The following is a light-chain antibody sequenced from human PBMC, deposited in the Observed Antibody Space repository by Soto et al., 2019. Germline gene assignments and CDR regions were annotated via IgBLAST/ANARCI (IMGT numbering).Light chain of an antibody. J-gene: IGKJ3*01. CDR3: QQLFIYPPT. Sequence: DIQMTRSPSTLSGSVGDRVTITCRASQTISSWLAWYQQKPGKAPKLLIYKASTLKSGVPPRFSGSGSGTHFTLTVSSLQPEDFATYYCQQLFIYPPTFGPGTKVDI. CDR2: KAS. V-gene: IGKV1-5*03. CDR1: QTISSW.